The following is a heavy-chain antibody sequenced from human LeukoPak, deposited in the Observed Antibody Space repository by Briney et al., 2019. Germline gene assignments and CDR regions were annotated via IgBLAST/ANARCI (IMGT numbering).Heavy chain of an antibody. J-gene: IGHJ6*03. CDR3: AREAATVTDSKPYYYYYMDV. Sequence: ASVKVSCKASGYTFTSYDINWVRQATGQGLEWMGWMNPNSGNTGYAQKFQGRVTITTDESTSTAYMELSSLRSEDTAVYYCAREAATVTDSKPYYYYYMDVWGKGTTVTVSS. D-gene: IGHD4-11*01. V-gene: IGHV1-8*01. CDR1: GYTFTSYD. CDR2: MNPNSGNT.